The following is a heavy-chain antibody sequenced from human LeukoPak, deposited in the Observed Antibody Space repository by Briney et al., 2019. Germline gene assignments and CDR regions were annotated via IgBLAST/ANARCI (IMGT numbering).Heavy chain of an antibody. D-gene: IGHD3-10*01. V-gene: IGHV4-59*08. CDR2: IYHTGNI. CDR3: ARTSSLLWFGELEAPYYFDY. CDR1: GASITSYY. J-gene: IGHJ4*02. Sequence: SETLSLTCAVSGASITSYYWTWIRQPPGKGLEWIGYIYHTGNIKYNPSLKSRVTISVDTSKNQFSLKLSSVTAADTAVYYCARTSSLLWFGELEAPYYFDYWGQGTLVTVSS.